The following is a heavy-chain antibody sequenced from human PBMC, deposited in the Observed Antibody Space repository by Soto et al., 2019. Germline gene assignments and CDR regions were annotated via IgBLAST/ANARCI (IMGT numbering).Heavy chain of an antibody. CDR3: ARQRSTTVTTRYYFDY. CDR1: GGSISSYY. V-gene: IGHV4-59*08. J-gene: IGHJ4*02. D-gene: IGHD4-17*01. Sequence: PSETLSLTCTVSGGSISSYYWSWIRQPPGKGLEWIGYIYYSGSTNYNPSLKSRVTISVDTSKNQFSLKLSSVTAADTAVYYCARQRSTTVTTRYYFDYWGQGTLVTVS. CDR2: IYYSGST.